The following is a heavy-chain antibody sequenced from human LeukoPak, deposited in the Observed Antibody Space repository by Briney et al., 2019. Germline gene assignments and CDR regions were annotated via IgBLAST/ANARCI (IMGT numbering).Heavy chain of an antibody. CDR1: GFTFSSYS. D-gene: IGHD3-10*01. J-gene: IGHJ4*02. Sequence: GGSLRLSCAASGFTFSSYSMNWVRQAPGKGLEWVSSISFDSTYIYYADSVKGRFTISRDDAKNSLYLQMNSLRAEDTAVYYCARGHSGGNFDYWGQGTLVTVSS. V-gene: IGHV3-21*01. CDR2: ISFDSTYI. CDR3: ARGHSGGNFDY.